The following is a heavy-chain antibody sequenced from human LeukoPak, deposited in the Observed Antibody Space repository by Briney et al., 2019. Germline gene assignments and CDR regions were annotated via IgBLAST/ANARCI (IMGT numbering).Heavy chain of an antibody. Sequence: SHTLSLTCTVSGRSISSNYWGWTRQPPRKGLKCIGNLYYGGGTNYSRALKSRVTMSVDTSKNQFSLKLSSVTAADTAVYYCARCYYDSSGYYPGGFDYWGQGTLVTVSS. V-gene: IGHV4-59*08. CDR3: ARCYYDSSGYYPGGFDY. CDR1: GRSISSNY. D-gene: IGHD3-22*01. J-gene: IGHJ4*02. CDR2: LYYGGGT.